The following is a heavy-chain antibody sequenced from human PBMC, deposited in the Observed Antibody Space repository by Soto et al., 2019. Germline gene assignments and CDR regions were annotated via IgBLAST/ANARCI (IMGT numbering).Heavy chain of an antibody. D-gene: IGHD2-15*01. Sequence: GASVNVSCKASGGTFSSYAISWVRQAPGQGLEWMGGIIPIFGTANYAQKFQGRVTITADESTSTAYMELSSLRSEDTAVYYCARGYCSGGSCYSHYFDYWGQGTLVTVSS. CDR1: GGTFSSYA. J-gene: IGHJ4*02. V-gene: IGHV1-69*13. CDR3: ARGYCSGGSCYSHYFDY. CDR2: IIPIFGTA.